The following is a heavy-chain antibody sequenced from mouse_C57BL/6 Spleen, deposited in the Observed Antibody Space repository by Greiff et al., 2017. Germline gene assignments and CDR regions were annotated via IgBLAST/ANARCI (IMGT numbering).Heavy chain of an antibody. CDR2: INPSSGYT. J-gene: IGHJ2*01. CDR1: GYTFTSYT. V-gene: IGHV1-4*01. D-gene: IGHD3-3*01. CDR3: ARSGTGYFDY. Sequence: VQLQESGAELARPGASVKMSCKASGYTFTSYTMHWVKQRPGQGLEWIGYINPSSGYTKYNQKFKDKATLTADKSSSTAYMQLSSLTSEVSSVYYCARSGTGYFDYGGQGTTLTVSS.